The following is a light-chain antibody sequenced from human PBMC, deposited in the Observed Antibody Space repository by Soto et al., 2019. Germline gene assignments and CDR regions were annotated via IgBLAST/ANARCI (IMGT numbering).Light chain of an antibody. V-gene: IGLV2-14*01. CDR3: NSYTTSSTWV. Sequence: QAVVTQPASVSGSPGQSITVSCTGTSSDVGGYPYVSWYQQHPGKAPKLMIYEVSNRPSGVSNRFSGSKSGNTASLTISGLQAEDEADYYCNSYTTSSTWVFGGGTKLTVL. J-gene: IGLJ3*02. CDR1: SSDVGGYPY. CDR2: EVS.